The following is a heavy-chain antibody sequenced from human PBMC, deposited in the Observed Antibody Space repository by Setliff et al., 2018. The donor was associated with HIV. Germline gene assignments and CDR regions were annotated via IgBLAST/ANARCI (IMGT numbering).Heavy chain of an antibody. D-gene: IGHD2-8*02. J-gene: IGHJ5*02. CDR2: LSYTGST. CDR1: GGSISSHY. Sequence: ASETLSLTCTVSGGSISSHYWSWIRQPPGKGLEWIGYLSYTGSTNYNPSLKSRVTISMDPPRNRFSLQVPSVTASDTGIYHCVQNYGWSLGTWGQGVLVTVSS. V-gene: IGHV4-59*08. CDR3: VQNYGWSLGT.